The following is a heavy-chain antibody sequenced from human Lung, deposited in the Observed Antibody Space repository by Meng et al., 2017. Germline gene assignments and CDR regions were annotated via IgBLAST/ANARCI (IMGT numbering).Heavy chain of an antibody. CDR1: GGSFSDYY. CDR3: ARGPTTMAHDFDY. J-gene: IGHJ4*02. D-gene: IGHD4-11*01. V-gene: IGHV4-34*01. CDR2: INHSGST. Sequence: QAPQQQWGAGLLKPSETLSLTCVVSGGSFSDYYWSWIRQPPGKGLEWIGEINHSGSTNYNPSLESRATISVDTSQNNLSLKLSSVTAADSAVYYCARGPTTMAHDFDYWGQGTLVTVSS.